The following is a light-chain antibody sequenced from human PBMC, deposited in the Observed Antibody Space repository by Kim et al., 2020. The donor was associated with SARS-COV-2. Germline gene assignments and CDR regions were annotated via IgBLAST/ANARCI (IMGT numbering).Light chain of an antibody. V-gene: IGLV3-19*01. CDR2: STN. CDR1: RLRRYY. Sequence: SSELTQDPAVSVALGQTVRTTCQGDRLRRYYASWYQQKPGQAPRLVIYSTNKRPSGIPDRFSGSSPGNTASLTFSGAPAEDEADYYCTSRDCHGNKMVFG. CDR3: TSRDCHGNKMV. J-gene: IGLJ2*01.